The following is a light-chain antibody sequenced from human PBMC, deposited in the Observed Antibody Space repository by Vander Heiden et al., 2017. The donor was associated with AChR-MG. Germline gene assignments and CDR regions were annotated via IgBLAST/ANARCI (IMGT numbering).Light chain of an antibody. CDR2: KAS. CDR3: QQHGT. CDR1: QSISSW. J-gene: IGKJ2*01. V-gene: IGKV1-5*03. Sequence: DIQMTQSPSTLSASVGDRVTITCRASQSISSWLAWYQQKPGKAPKLLIYKASSLESGVPSRFSGSGSGTEFTLTISSLQPDDFATYYCQQHGTFGQGTKPEIK.